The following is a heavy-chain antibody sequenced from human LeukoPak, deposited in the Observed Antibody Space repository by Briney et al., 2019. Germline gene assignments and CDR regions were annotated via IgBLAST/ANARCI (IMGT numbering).Heavy chain of an antibody. CDR2: IKQDGSEK. J-gene: IGHJ3*02. CDR1: GFTFSSYW. V-gene: IGHV3-7*01. D-gene: IGHD3-9*01. CDR3: ARNVLRYFDWLWAFDI. Sequence: GGSLRLSXAASGFTFSSYWMSWVRQAPGKGMEWVANIKQDGSEKYYVDSVKGRFTISRDNAKNSLYLQMNSLRAEDTAVYYCARNVLRYFDWLWAFDIWGQGTMVTVSS.